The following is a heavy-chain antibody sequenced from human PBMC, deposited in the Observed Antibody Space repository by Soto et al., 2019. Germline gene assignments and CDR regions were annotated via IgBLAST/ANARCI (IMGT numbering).Heavy chain of an antibody. CDR3: AHSASVPCCYYYDS. J-gene: IGHJ4*02. CDR2: LYWNDDT. CDR1: GFSLSSIGVA. V-gene: IGHV2-5*01. D-gene: IGHD1-26*01. Sequence: SGPTLVNPTQTLTLTCTFSGFSLSSIGVAVGWIRQPPGKPLWWLALLYWNDDTRYSPSLKSRLTITKYPSKNQVVLTMTHMDPAATATYYCAHSASVPCCYYYDSWGQGTLVTVSS.